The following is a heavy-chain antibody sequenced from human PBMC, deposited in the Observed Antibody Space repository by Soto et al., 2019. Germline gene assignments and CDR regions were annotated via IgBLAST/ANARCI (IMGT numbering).Heavy chain of an antibody. Sequence: QVQLQQWGAGLLKPSETLSLTCAVYGGSFSGYYWSWIRQPPGKGLEWIGEINHSGSTNYNPSLKSRVTISVDTSKNQFSLKLSSVTAADTAVYYCARRRDSWGSGSYYTQSYYYYMDVWGKGTTVTVSS. CDR2: INHSGST. D-gene: IGHD3-10*01. V-gene: IGHV4-34*01. CDR3: ARRRDSWGSGSYYTQSYYYYMDV. CDR1: GGSFSGYY. J-gene: IGHJ6*03.